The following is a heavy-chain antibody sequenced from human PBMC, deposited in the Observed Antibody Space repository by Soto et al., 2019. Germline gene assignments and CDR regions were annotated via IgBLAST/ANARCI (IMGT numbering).Heavy chain of an antibody. V-gene: IGHV4-39*02. D-gene: IGHD6-6*01. Sequence: QLQLQESGPGLVKPSETLSLTCTVSYGSISSTSYYWAWIRQPPGKGLEWIGSIYYSGNTYYNPSLKSPVTMAVDTSNNQFSLKVTAVTAADTSVYYCAREDASSSRTRIFNWGQGTLVTVSS. CDR2: IYYSGNT. CDR3: AREDASSSRTRIFN. CDR1: YGSISSTSYY. J-gene: IGHJ4*02.